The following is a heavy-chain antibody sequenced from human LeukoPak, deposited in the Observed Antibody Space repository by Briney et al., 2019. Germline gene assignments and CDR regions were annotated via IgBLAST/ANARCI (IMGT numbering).Heavy chain of an antibody. CDR1: GGSFISNY. Sequence: SETLSLTCTVSGGSFISNYWSWIRQPPGKGLEWIGYIYYSGSTNYNPSLKSRVTISVDTSKNQFSLKLSSVTAADTAVYYCARVSSSSWYLIDYWGQGTLVTVSS. J-gene: IGHJ4*02. V-gene: IGHV4-59*01. CDR3: ARVSSSSWYLIDY. D-gene: IGHD6-13*01. CDR2: IYYSGST.